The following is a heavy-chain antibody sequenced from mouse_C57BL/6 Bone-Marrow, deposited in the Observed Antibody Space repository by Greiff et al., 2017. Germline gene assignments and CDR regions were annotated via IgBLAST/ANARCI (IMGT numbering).Heavy chain of an antibody. V-gene: IGHV1-53*01. D-gene: IGHD1-1*01. CDR1: GYTFTSYW. CDR3: ARRGYYGLDY. J-gene: IGHJ2*01. Sequence: VQLQQPGPELVKPGASVTLSCKASGYTFTSYWMHWVKQRPGKGLEWIGNINPSNGGTNYNEKFKSKSTLTVEKSSSTAYMKLSSLTSDDSAVYYCARRGYYGLDYWGQGTTLTVSS. CDR2: INPSNGGT.